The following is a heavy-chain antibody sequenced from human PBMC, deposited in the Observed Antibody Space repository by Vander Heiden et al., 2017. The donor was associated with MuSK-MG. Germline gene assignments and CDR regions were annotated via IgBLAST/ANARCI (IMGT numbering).Heavy chain of an antibody. CDR3: ASSYYDSSGPYYFDY. CDR1: GYSFTSYW. J-gene: IGHJ4*02. CDR2: IDPSDSYT. V-gene: IGHV5-10-1*01. D-gene: IGHD3-22*01. Sequence: EVQLVQSGAEVKKPGESLRISCKGSGYSFTSYWLSWVRQMPGKGLEWMGRIDPSDSYTNYSPSFQGHVTISADKSISTAYLQWSSLKASDTAMYYCASSYYDSSGPYYFDYWGQGTLVTVSS.